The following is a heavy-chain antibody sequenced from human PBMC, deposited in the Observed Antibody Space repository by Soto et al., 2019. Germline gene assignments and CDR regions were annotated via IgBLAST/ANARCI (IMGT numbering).Heavy chain of an antibody. J-gene: IGHJ3*02. Sequence: ASVKVSCKASGYTFTSYDINRVRQATGQGLEWMGWRNPNSGNTGYAQKFQGRGTMTRNTSISTAYMELSSLRSEDTAVYYCARYGVGGVVVIAISLVWAFDIWGQGTMVTVS. V-gene: IGHV1-8*01. CDR1: GYTFTSYD. D-gene: IGHD2-21*01. CDR2: RNPNSGNT. CDR3: ARYGVGGVVVIAISLVWAFDI.